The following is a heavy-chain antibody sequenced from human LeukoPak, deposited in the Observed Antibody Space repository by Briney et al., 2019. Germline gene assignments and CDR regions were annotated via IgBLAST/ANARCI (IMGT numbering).Heavy chain of an antibody. CDR3: ARDHSELWFGELSGGAFDI. Sequence: GASVTVSCKASGYTFTTNALHWVRQAPGQRLEWMGWINAGSGNTKYSQKFQGRVTITRDTSASTAYMELSSLRSEDTAVYYCARDHSELWFGELSGGAFDIWGQGTMVTVSS. CDR1: GYTFTTNA. CDR2: INAGSGNT. D-gene: IGHD3-10*01. V-gene: IGHV1-3*01. J-gene: IGHJ3*02.